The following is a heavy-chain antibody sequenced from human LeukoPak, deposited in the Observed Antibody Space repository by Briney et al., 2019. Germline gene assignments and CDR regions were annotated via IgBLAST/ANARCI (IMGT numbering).Heavy chain of an antibody. D-gene: IGHD2-2*02. CDR1: GSRFTSYR. Sequence: GGPLETSRQGSGSRFTSYRPGRVRPLHGKGPEWMGIIYPGYSDTRYSPSFQGQVTISADKSISTAYLQWSSLKASDTAMYYCARNKVPAAIGYGMDVWGQGTTVTVSS. V-gene: IGHV5-51*01. CDR3: ARNKVPAAIGYGMDV. J-gene: IGHJ6*02. CDR2: IYPGYSDT.